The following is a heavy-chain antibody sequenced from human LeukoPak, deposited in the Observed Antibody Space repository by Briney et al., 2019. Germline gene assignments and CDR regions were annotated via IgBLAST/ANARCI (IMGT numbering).Heavy chain of an antibody. V-gene: IGHV3-23*01. CDR2: ISGSGGTT. Sequence: GGSLRLSCAASGFTLSNFAMSWVRQAPGKGLEWVSVISGSGGTTHYADSVRGRFTFSRDNSKNTLHLQMNSLRAEDTAVYYCATDYYDSSGSYTVDHWGQGTLVTVSS. CDR1: GFTLSNFA. J-gene: IGHJ4*02. D-gene: IGHD3-22*01. CDR3: ATDYYDSSGSYTVDH.